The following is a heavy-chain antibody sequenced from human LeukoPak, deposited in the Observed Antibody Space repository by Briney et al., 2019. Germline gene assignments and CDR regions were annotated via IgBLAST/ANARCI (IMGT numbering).Heavy chain of an antibody. Sequence: KPGGSLRLSCAASGFTFSSYSMNWVRQAPGKGLEWVSSISSSSYIYYADSVKGRFTISRDNAKNSLYLQMNSLRAEDTAVYYCARGPAAGTFDYWGQGTLVTVSS. J-gene: IGHJ4*02. D-gene: IGHD6-13*01. CDR2: ISSSSYI. V-gene: IGHV3-21*01. CDR1: GFTFSSYS. CDR3: ARGPAAGTFDY.